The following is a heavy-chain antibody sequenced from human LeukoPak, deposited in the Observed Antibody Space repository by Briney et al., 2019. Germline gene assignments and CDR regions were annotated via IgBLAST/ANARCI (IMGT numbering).Heavy chain of an antibody. D-gene: IGHD3-22*01. V-gene: IGHV3-23*01. J-gene: IGHJ4*02. CDR3: ANYVRDYYDSSGYYFDY. CDR1: GFTFSSYA. CDR2: ISGSGGST. Sequence: GGSLRLSCAASGFTFSSYAMSWVRQAPGKGLEWVSAISGSGGSTYYADSVKGRFTISRDNSKNTLYLQMNSLRAEDTAVYYCANYVRDYYDSSGYYFDYWGQGTLVTVSS.